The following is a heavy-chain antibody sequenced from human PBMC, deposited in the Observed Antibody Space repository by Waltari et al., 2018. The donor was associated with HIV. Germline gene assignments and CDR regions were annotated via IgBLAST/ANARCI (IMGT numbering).Heavy chain of an antibody. CDR1: GYTFASYG. D-gene: IGHD5-12*01. J-gene: IGHJ4*02. CDR3: ARNSGYDWGDY. CDR2: TSAYSGDT. V-gene: IGHV1-18*01. Sequence: QVQLVQSGTEVKKPGASVRVSCKASGYTFASYGITWVRQAPGHGLELMGWTSAYSGDTNYAQNLRARVTITTDASTTTAYMELRSLTSDDTAVYYCARNSGYDWGDYWGQGTLVTVSS.